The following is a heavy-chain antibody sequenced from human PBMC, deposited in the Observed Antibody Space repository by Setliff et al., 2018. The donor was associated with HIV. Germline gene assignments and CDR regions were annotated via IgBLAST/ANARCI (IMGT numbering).Heavy chain of an antibody. Sequence: GASVKVSCKASGYTFTDYVIPWVRQAPGQRPEWMAWIITGNGDTHYSQKFRDRVTVTRDTSANTAFMELNTLTSEDTAVYHCARDDVAAPGSHHDYWGQGTLVTVSS. CDR2: IITGNGDT. CDR3: ARDDVAAPGSHHDY. V-gene: IGHV1-3*04. CDR1: GYTFTDYV. D-gene: IGHD6-13*01. J-gene: IGHJ4*02.